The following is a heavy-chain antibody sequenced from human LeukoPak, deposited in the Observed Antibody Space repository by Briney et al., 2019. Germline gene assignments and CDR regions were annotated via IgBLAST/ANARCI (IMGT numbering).Heavy chain of an antibody. Sequence: PGGSLRLSCAASGFTFRNYAMNWVRQAPGKGLEWVSSISSSSNYVYYADSVKGRYTISRDNAKNSLYMQMNSLRAEDTAVYYCARDRVKMDVWGKGTTVTVSS. CDR3: ARDRVKMDV. CDR2: ISSSSNYV. D-gene: IGHD3-10*01. V-gene: IGHV3-21*01. J-gene: IGHJ6*04. CDR1: GFTFRNYA.